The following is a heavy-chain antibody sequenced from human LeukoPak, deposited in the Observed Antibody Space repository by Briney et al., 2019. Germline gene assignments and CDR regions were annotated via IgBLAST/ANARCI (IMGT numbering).Heavy chain of an antibody. Sequence: QPGGSLRLSCAASGFTFSSYEMNWVRQAPGKGLEWVSYISSSGTTIYYADSVKGRFTISRDNAKNSLFLQMNSLRAEDTAVYYCVRGGDLFGSWVYWGQGTLVTVSS. CDR3: VRGGDLFGSWVY. CDR1: GFTFSSYE. J-gene: IGHJ4*02. D-gene: IGHD3-10*01. V-gene: IGHV3-48*03. CDR2: ISSSGTTI.